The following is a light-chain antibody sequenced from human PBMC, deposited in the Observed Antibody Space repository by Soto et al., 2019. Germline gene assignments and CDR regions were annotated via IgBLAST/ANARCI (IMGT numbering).Light chain of an antibody. V-gene: IGLV2-14*01. CDR1: SSDVGGYNY. CDR2: EVS. J-gene: IGLJ1*01. Sequence: LAQPASVSGSPGQSITISCTGTSSDVGGYNYVSWYQQHPGKAPKLIIFEVSYRPSGISNRFSASKSGATASLTISGLQAHDEADYYCCSYTDSRTHIFGSGTKVTVL. CDR3: CSYTDSRTHI.